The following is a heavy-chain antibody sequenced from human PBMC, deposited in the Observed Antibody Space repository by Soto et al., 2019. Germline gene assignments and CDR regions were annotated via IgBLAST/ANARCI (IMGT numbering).Heavy chain of an antibody. CDR1: GGSISSGGYS. Sequence: SETLSLTCAVSGGSISSGGYSWSWIRQPPGKGLEWIGYIYHSGSTYYNPSLKSRVTISVDRSKNQFSLKLSSVTAADTAVYYCANRYYDGSGYLHDYWGQGTLVTVSS. V-gene: IGHV4-30-2*01. D-gene: IGHD3-22*01. CDR3: ANRYYDGSGYLHDY. CDR2: IYHSGST. J-gene: IGHJ4*02.